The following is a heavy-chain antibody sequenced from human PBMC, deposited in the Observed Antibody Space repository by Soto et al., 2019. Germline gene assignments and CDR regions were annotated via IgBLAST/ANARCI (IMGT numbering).Heavy chain of an antibody. CDR2: IYYSACT. CDR3: ARHAPSSIAAAGDFDY. CDR1: GGSISSDY. J-gene: IGHJ4*02. Sequence: SETLCLTCTVSGGSISSDYWSWIRQPPGKRLKWIGYIYYSACTNSNHSLKSRVTISVDTSKNQFSLKLSSVTAADTVVYYCARHAPSSIAAAGDFDYWGQGTLVTVSS. V-gene: IGHV4-59*08. D-gene: IGHD6-13*01.